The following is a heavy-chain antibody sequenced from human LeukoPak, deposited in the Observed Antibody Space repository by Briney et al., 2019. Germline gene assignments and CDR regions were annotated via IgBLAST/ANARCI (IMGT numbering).Heavy chain of an antibody. CDR3: ARVARGPYCSGGSCYSEQYFQH. CDR2: MNPNSGNT. J-gene: IGHJ1*01. Sequence: ALVKVSCKASGYTFTSYDINWVRQATGQGLEWMGWMNPNSGNTGYAQKFQGRVTMTRNTSISTAYMELSSLRSEDTAVYYCARVARGPYCSGGSCYSEQYFQHWGQGTLVTVSS. D-gene: IGHD2-15*01. CDR1: GYTFTSYD. V-gene: IGHV1-8*01.